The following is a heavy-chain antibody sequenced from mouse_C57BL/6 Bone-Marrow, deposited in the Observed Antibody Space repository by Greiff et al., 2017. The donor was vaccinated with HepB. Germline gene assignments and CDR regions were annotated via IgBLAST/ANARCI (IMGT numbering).Heavy chain of an antibody. D-gene: IGHD1-1*01. CDR3: ARRDYYGRGVRYFDV. CDR2: ISYDGSN. J-gene: IGHJ1*03. CDR1: GYSITSGYY. V-gene: IGHV3-6*01. Sequence: ESGPGLVKPSQSLSLTCSVTGYSITSGYYWNWIRQFPGNKLEWMGYISYDGSNNYNPSLKNRISITRDTSKNQFFLKLNSVTTEDTATYYCARRDYYGRGVRYFDVWGTGTTVTVSS.